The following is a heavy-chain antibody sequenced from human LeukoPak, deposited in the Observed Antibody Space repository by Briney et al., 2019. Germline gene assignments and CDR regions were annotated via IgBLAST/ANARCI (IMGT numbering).Heavy chain of an antibody. V-gene: IGHV4-59*01. CDR2: ISYSGST. Sequence: SETLSLTCTVSGGSISTYYWTWIRQPPGKGLEWIGYISYSGSTNYNPSLRSRVTISLDTSNNQFSLQLSSVTAADTAVYYCARDVTLDYWGRGTLVTVSS. CDR1: GGSISTYY. D-gene: IGHD5-18*01. J-gene: IGHJ4*02. CDR3: ARDVTLDY.